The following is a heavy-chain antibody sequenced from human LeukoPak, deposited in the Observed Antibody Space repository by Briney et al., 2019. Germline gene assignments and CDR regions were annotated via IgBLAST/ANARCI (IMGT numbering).Heavy chain of an antibody. D-gene: IGHD1-26*01. CDR2: IYYSGST. Sequence: SETLSLTCTVSGGSISSSSYYWGWIGQPPGKGLEWIGSIYYSGSTYYNPSLKSRVTISVDTSKNRFSLKLSPVTAADTAVYCCARTSGSYRHFGYWGQGTLVTVSS. V-gene: IGHV4-39*01. J-gene: IGHJ4*02. CDR1: GGSISSSSYY. CDR3: ARTSGSYRHFGY.